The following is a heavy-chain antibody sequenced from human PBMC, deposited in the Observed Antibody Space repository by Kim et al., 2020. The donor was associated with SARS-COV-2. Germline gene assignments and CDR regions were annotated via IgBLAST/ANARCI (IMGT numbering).Heavy chain of an antibody. CDR1: GGSISSSSYY. Sequence: SETLSLTCTVSGGSISSSSYYWGGIRQPPGKGLEWIGSIYYSGSTYYNPSLKSRLTISVDTSKNQFSLKLSSVTAADTAVYYCARDGGSSSWYTTYYYGMDVWGQGTTVTVSS. J-gene: IGHJ6*02. CDR2: IYYSGST. CDR3: ARDGGSSSWYTTYYYGMDV. D-gene: IGHD6-13*01. V-gene: IGHV4-39*07.